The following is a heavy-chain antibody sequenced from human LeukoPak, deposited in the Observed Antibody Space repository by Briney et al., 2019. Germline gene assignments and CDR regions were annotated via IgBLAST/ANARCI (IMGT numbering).Heavy chain of an antibody. Sequence: GGSLRLSCAASGFTFSSYAMSWVRQAPGKGLEWVSAISGTGGRTYYADSVKGRFTISRDNSKNTLYLQMNSLRAEDTAVYYCAKDSRPYGSAIDYWGQGTLVTVSS. D-gene: IGHD3-10*01. CDR3: AKDSRPYGSAIDY. V-gene: IGHV3-23*01. J-gene: IGHJ4*02. CDR1: GFTFSSYA. CDR2: ISGTGGRT.